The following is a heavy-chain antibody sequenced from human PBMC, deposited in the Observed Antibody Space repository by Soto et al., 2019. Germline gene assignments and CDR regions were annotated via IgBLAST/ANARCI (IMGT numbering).Heavy chain of an antibody. D-gene: IGHD4-4*01. Sequence: QVQLVQSGAEVKKPGSSVKVSCKASGGTFSSYTISWVRQAPGQGLEWMGRIIPILGIANYAQKFQGRGTITADKSTSTAYMELCSLRSEDTGVYYCERDGNNDYSNYRYYYYYVDVWGKGTTVTVSS. CDR2: IIPILGIA. J-gene: IGHJ6*03. CDR3: ERDGNNDYSNYRYYYYYVDV. CDR1: GGTFSSYT. V-gene: IGHV1-69*08.